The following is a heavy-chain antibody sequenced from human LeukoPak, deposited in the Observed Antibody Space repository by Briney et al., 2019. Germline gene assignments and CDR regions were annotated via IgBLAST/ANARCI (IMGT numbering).Heavy chain of an antibody. Sequence: SETLSLTCTVSGGSISSYYWSWIRQPPGKGLEWIGYIYYSGSTNYNPSLKSRVTISVDTSKNQLSLKLSSVTAADTAVYYCARIRRDGYNIDYWGQGTLVTVSS. CDR2: IYYSGST. D-gene: IGHD5-24*01. CDR3: ARIRRDGYNIDY. J-gene: IGHJ4*02. CDR1: GGSISSYY. V-gene: IGHV4-59*08.